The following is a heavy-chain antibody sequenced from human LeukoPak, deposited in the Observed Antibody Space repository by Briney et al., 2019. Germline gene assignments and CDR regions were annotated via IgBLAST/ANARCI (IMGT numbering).Heavy chain of an antibody. D-gene: IGHD3-22*01. Sequence: GGSLRLSCAASGFSVSDYALNWVRQAPGKGLEWVSAISGSDGITYYAESVKGRFTISRDNSKNTLYLQVNSLRVEDTAVYYCAKDSPSWFFDYWGQGTLVTVSS. CDR1: GFSVSDYA. CDR2: ISGSDGIT. J-gene: IGHJ4*02. CDR3: AKDSPSWFFDY. V-gene: IGHV3-23*01.